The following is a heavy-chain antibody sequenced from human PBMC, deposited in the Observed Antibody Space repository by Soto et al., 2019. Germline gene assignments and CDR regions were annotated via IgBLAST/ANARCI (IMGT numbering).Heavy chain of an antibody. Sequence: QLHLVQSGAVVKKPGASVTVSCSASGYPVTAYYMHWVRQAPGRGLEWMGGINPATGAAKYTQTFQGRVTMTRDTATGTGLLEMSGPTSEDTAVFYWARGGGVGVAGSAAFDMWGQGTLVTVSS. CDR2: INPATGAA. CDR1: GYPVTAYY. D-gene: IGHD3-3*01. J-gene: IGHJ3*02. CDR3: ARGGGVGVAGSAAFDM. V-gene: IGHV1-2*02.